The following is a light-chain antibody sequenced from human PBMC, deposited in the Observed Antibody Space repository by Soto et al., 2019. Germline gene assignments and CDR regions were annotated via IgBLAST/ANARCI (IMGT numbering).Light chain of an antibody. J-gene: IGLJ1*01. CDR2: NVS. Sequence: QSVLTQPASVSGSPGKSITISCTGTSSDVGGYNFVTWYQQHPGKAPKLIICNVSERPSGVSNRFSGSKSGNTASLTIAGLQAEDEADYYCNSYTSSRTYVFGTGTKLTVL. CDR1: SSDVGGYNF. V-gene: IGLV2-14*01. CDR3: NSYTSSRTYV.